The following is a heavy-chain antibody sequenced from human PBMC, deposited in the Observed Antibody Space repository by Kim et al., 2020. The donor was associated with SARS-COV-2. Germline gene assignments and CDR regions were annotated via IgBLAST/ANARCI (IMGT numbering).Heavy chain of an antibody. CDR2: ISGSGGST. V-gene: IGHV3-23*01. J-gene: IGHJ4*02. CDR3: AKDNTPYGDLMVADY. Sequence: GGSLRLSCAASGFTFSSYAMSWVRQAPGKGLEWVSAISGSGGSTYYADSVKGRFTISRDNSKNTLYLQMNSLRAEDTAVYYCAKDNTPYGDLMVADYWGQGTLVTVSS. D-gene: IGHD4-17*01. CDR1: GFTFSSYA.